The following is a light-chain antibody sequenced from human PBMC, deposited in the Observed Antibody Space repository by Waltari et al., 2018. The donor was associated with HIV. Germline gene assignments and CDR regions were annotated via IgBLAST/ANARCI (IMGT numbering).Light chain of an antibody. J-gene: IGKJ1*01. Sequence: DIQVTQSPSTLSASVGDRVTITCRASHGLSDWLAWYQQKPGKAPKLLIYKTSRLETGVPSRFSGSGSGTDFTLTISSLQPDDFATYFCQHYHLFSWTFGQGTKV. CDR1: HGLSDW. CDR2: KTS. CDR3: QHYHLFSWT. V-gene: IGKV1-5*03.